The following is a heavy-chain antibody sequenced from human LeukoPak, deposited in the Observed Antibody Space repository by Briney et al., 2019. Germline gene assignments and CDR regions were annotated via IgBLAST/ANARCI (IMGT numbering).Heavy chain of an antibody. CDR1: GGSISSYY. CDR2: IYYSGST. Sequence: SETLSLTCTVSGGSISSYYWSWIRQPPGKGLEWIGYIYYSGSTNYNPSLKSRVTISVDTSKNQFSLKLSSVTAADTAVYYCARAHGYCSGGSCPNWFDPWGQGTLVTVSS. V-gene: IGHV4-59*01. D-gene: IGHD2-15*01. CDR3: ARAHGYCSGGSCPNWFDP. J-gene: IGHJ5*02.